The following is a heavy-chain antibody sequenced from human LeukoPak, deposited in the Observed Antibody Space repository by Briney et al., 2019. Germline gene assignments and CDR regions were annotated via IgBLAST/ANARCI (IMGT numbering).Heavy chain of an antibody. J-gene: IGHJ3*02. V-gene: IGHV3-30-3*02. D-gene: IGHD3-10*01. CDR2: ISYDGSNK. Sequence: PGRSLRLSCAASGFTFSSYAMHWVRQAPGKGLEWVAVISYDGSNKYYADSVKGRFTISRDNSKNTLYLQMNSLRAEDTAVYYCAKLMGSGSFDAFDIWGQGTMVTVSS. CDR1: GFTFSSYA. CDR3: AKLMGSGSFDAFDI.